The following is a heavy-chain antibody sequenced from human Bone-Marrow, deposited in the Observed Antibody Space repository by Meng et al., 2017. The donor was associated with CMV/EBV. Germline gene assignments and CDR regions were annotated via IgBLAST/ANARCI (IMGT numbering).Heavy chain of an antibody. CDR1: GFIVNHNY. Sequence: GGSLRLSCTPSGFIVNHNYMSWFRQAPGKGLEWVSLIYSDGRTDYADSAKGRFTVSRDNSRNMLYLHINILRPEDTALYFCARREIRGYSEGLYAFDIWGQGTMVTLSS. V-gene: IGHV3-66*02. D-gene: IGHD5-12*01. J-gene: IGHJ3*02. CDR3: ARREIRGYSEGLYAFDI. CDR2: IYSDGRT.